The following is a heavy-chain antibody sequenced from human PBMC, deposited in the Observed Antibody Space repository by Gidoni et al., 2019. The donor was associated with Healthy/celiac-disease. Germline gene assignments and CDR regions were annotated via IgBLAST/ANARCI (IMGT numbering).Heavy chain of an antibody. CDR1: GFTFSSYA. V-gene: IGHV3-23*01. CDR3: AKGKGGRQLAYFDY. J-gene: IGHJ4*02. D-gene: IGHD6-6*01. Sequence: EVQLLESGGGLVQPGGSLRLSCAASGFTFSSYAMSWVRHAPGKGLEWVSAISGSGGSTYDAAAVKGRFTISRDNSKNTLYLQMNSLRAEDTAVYYCAKGKGGRQLAYFDYWGQGTLVTVSS. CDR2: ISGSGGST.